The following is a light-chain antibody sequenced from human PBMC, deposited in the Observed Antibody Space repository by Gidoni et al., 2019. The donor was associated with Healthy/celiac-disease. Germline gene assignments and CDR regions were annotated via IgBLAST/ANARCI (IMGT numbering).Light chain of an antibody. CDR1: QSVSSY. CDR2: DAS. V-gene: IGKV3-11*01. Sequence: ELVLPPSPATLSLSPGARATLPCRASQSVSSYLAWYHQKPGQAPRLLIYDASNRDTGIPARFSGSGSGTDFTLTISSLEPEDFAVYYCQQRSYGALTCGGGTKVEIK. CDR3: QQRSYGALT. J-gene: IGKJ4*01.